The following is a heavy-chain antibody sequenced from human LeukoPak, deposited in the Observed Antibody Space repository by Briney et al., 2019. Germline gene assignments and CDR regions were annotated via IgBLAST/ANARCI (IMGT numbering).Heavy chain of an antibody. J-gene: IGHJ6*03. CDR1: GGSFSGYY. Sequence: SETLSLTCAVSGGSFSGYYWSWIRQPPGKGLEWIGEINHSGSTNYNPSLKSRVNISVDASKTQFSLKLSSVTAADTAVYYCARGDIVVEAAAAAYYYYMDVWGKGTTVTVSS. V-gene: IGHV4-34*01. CDR2: INHSGST. CDR3: ARGDIVVEAAAAAYYYYMDV. D-gene: IGHD2-2*01.